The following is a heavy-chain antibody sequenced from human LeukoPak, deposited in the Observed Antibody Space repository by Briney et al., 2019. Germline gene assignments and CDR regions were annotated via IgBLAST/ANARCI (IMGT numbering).Heavy chain of an antibody. D-gene: IGHD3-10*01. V-gene: IGHV3-23*01. J-gene: IGHJ4*02. Sequence: GGSLRLSCAAFGFTFNIYAMSWVRQAPGKGLEWVSGISNSGGSTYYADSVKGRFTISRDNSKNALYLQMNSLRADDTAVYYCAKDRGGGSGSSVVFDSWGQGTLVTVSS. CDR3: AKDRGGGSGSSVVFDS. CDR1: GFTFNIYA. CDR2: ISNSGGST.